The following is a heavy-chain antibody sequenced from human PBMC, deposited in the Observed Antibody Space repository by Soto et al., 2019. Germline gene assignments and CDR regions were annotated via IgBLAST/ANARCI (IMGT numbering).Heavy chain of an antibody. CDR1: GFTFSSYA. CDR3: AKDATRRTRTYYGMDV. V-gene: IGHV3-30-3*02. J-gene: IGHJ6*02. D-gene: IGHD6-6*01. CDR2: ISYDGSNK. Sequence: QVQLVESGGGVVQPGRSLRLSCAASGFTFSSYAMHWVRQAPGKGLEWVAVISYDGSNKYYADSVKGRFTISRDNSKNTPYLQMNSLRAEDTAVYYCAKDATRRTRTYYGMDVWGQGTTVTVSS.